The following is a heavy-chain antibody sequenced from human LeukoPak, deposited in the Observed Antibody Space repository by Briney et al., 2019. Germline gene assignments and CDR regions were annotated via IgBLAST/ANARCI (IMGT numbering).Heavy chain of an antibody. CDR2: INHSGST. D-gene: IGHD3-10*01. V-gene: IGHV4-34*01. CDR3: AREGWGMVRGVDYHYYYMDV. Sequence: SETLSLTCAVYGGSFSGYYWSWIRQPPGKGLEWIGEINHSGSTNYNPSLKSRVTISVDTSKNQFSLKLSSVTAADTAVYYCAREGWGMVRGVDYHYYYMDVWGKGTTVTVS. CDR1: GGSFSGYY. J-gene: IGHJ6*03.